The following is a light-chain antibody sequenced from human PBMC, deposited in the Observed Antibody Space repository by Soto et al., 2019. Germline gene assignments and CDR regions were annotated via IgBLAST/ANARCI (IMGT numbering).Light chain of an antibody. J-gene: IGKJ1*01. CDR3: MQTTHWSRT. V-gene: IGKV2-30*01. CDR2: KVS. Sequence: DVVMTQSPLSLPVTLGQPASISCRSSQSLETSVGDTDLNWFHQRPGQVPSRLIYKVSKRNSGVPDRLSGSGSGTDFTLKITRVEAEDVRVYYCMQTTHWSRTFGHGTKVEI. CDR1: QSLETSVGDTD.